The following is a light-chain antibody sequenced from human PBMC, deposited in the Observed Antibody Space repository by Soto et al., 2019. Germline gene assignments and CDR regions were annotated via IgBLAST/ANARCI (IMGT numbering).Light chain of an antibody. CDR2: DVS. Sequence: QSALTQPASVSGSPGQSITISCTGTSSDVGGYNYVSWYQQHPGKAPKLMIYDVSNRPSGVSNRFSGSKSGDTASLTISGLQAEDEADYHCSSYTSSSTVVFGGGTKVNVL. CDR3: SSYTSSSTVV. V-gene: IGLV2-14*01. CDR1: SSDVGGYNY. J-gene: IGLJ2*01.